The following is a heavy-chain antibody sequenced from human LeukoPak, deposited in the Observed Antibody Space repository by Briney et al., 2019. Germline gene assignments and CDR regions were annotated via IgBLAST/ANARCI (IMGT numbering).Heavy chain of an antibody. Sequence: GGSLRLFCAASGFTFSSYSMNWVRQAPGKGLEWVSYISSSSSTIYYADSVKGRFTISRDNAKNSLYLQMNSRRAEDTAVYYCATAPNDGNNWFDPWGQGTLVTVSS. CDR2: ISSSSSTI. D-gene: IGHD1-1*01. CDR1: GFTFSSYS. V-gene: IGHV3-48*01. CDR3: ATAPNDGNNWFDP. J-gene: IGHJ5*02.